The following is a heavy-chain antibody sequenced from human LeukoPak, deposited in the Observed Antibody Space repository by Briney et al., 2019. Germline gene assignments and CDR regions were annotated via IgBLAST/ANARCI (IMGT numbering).Heavy chain of an antibody. Sequence: GGSLRLSCAASGFTFSDYYMSWIRQAPGKGLEWVSYISSSGSTIYYADSVKGRFTISRDNAKNSLYLQMKSLRAEDTAVYYCARVKVDYDYVWGSYRDSYYFDYWGQGTLVTVSS. CDR2: ISSSGSTI. D-gene: IGHD3-16*02. V-gene: IGHV3-11*04. CDR1: GFTFSDYY. J-gene: IGHJ4*02. CDR3: ARVKVDYDYVWGSYRDSYYFDY.